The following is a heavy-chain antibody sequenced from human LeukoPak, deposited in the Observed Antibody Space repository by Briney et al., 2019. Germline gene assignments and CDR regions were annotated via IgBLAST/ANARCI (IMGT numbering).Heavy chain of an antibody. CDR2: IYTSGST. V-gene: IGHV4-4*07. D-gene: IGHD2-2*01. CDR1: GGSISSYY. Sequence: SETLSLTCTVSGGSISSYYWSWIRQPAGKGLEWIGRIYTSGSTNYNPSLKSRVTMSVDTSKNQFSLKLSSVTAADTAVYYCARSDCSSTSCPREYGMGVWGQGTTVTVSS. J-gene: IGHJ6*02. CDR3: ARSDCSSTSCPREYGMGV.